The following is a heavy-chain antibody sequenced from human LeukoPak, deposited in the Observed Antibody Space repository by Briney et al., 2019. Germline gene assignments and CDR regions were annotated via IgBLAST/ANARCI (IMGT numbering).Heavy chain of an antibody. J-gene: IGHJ3*02. CDR3: ARGVLLQGRGAFDI. D-gene: IGHD1-26*01. V-gene: IGHV1-2*02. CDR1: GYTFTVYY. CDR2: IIPNSGGT. Sequence: ASVKASCKASGYTFTVYYIHWLRQAPGQGLEWMGWIIPNSGGTKYAQKFQDRVTMTRDTSISTAYMELSSLTYDDTAVYYCARGVLLQGRGAFDIWGQGAMVTVSS.